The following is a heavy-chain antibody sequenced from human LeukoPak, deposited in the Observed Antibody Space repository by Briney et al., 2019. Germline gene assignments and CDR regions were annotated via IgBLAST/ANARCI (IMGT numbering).Heavy chain of an antibody. Sequence: ASVNVSCKASGYTCTSYGISWVRQAPGQGLEWMGWISAYNGNTNYAQKLQGRVTMTTDTSTSTAYMELRSLRSDDTAVYYCARGQADFWSGYADYWGQGTLVTVSS. V-gene: IGHV1-18*01. D-gene: IGHD3-3*01. J-gene: IGHJ4*02. CDR3: ARGQADFWSGYADY. CDR2: ISAYNGNT. CDR1: GYTCTSYG.